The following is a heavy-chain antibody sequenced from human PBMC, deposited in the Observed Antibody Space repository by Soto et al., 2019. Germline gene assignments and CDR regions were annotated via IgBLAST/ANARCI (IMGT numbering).Heavy chain of an antibody. D-gene: IGHD2-2*01. V-gene: IGHV4-34*01. CDR2: INHSGST. Sequence: SETLSLTCAVYGGSFSGYYWSWIRQPPGKGLEWIGEINHSGSTNYNPSLKSRVTISVDTSKNQFSLKLSSVTAADTAVYYCARGPLGYCSSTSCRWFDPWGQGTLGTVSS. J-gene: IGHJ5*02. CDR1: GGSFSGYY. CDR3: ARGPLGYCSSTSCRWFDP.